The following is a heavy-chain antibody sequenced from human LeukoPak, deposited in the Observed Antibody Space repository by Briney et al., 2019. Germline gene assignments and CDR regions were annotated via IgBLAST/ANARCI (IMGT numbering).Heavy chain of an antibody. CDR3: ARGPKWTGSYYYFDY. D-gene: IGHD1-26*01. Sequence: ASVKVSCKTSGYTFPSYDINWVRRATGQGLEWMGWMNPNSGNTGYTQKFQGRVTISRNTSITTAYMELSSLRSEDTGVYYCARGPKWTGSYYYFDYWGQGTLVTVSS. V-gene: IGHV1-8*01. J-gene: IGHJ4*02. CDR1: GYTFPSYD. CDR2: MNPNSGNT.